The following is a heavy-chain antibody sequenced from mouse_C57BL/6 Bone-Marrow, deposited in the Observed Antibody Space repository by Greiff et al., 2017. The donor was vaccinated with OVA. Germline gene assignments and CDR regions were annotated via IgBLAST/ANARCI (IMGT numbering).Heavy chain of an antibody. Sequence: LKQSGAELVRPGASVKLSCTASGFNIKDDYMHWVKQRPEQGLEWIGWIDPENGDTEYASKFQGKATITADTSSNTAYLQLSSLTSEDTAVYYCTTGSLRWYFDVWGTGTTVTVSS. CDR2: IDPENGDT. D-gene: IGHD1-1*01. CDR3: TTGSLRWYFDV. CDR1: GFNIKDDY. J-gene: IGHJ1*03. V-gene: IGHV14-4*01.